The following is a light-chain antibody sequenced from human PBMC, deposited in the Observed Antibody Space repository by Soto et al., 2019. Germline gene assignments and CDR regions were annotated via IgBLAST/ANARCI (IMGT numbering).Light chain of an antibody. Sequence: DIQMTQSPSTLSASVGNRVTITCRASQSISTYLNWYQQKPGRAPKLLIYDASNLEAGVPSRFRGSGSGTDFTFTISRLQPEDIATYYCQQYENLPTFGQGTRLEIK. V-gene: IGKV1-33*01. J-gene: IGKJ5*01. CDR2: DAS. CDR3: QQYENLPT. CDR1: QSISTY.